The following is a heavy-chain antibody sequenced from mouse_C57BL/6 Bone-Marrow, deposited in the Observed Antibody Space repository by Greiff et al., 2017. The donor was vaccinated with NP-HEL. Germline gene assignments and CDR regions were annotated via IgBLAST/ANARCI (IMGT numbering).Heavy chain of an antibody. CDR2: ISDGGSYT. V-gene: IGHV5-4*01. Sequence: EVQRVESGGGLVKPGGSLKLSCAASGFTFSSYAMSWVRQTPEKRLEWVATISDGGSYTYYPDNVKGRFTISRDNAKNNLYLQMSHLKSEDTAMYYCARDLLGSYDYWGQGTTPTVSS. D-gene: IGHD1-1*02. J-gene: IGHJ2*01. CDR3: ARDLLGSYDY. CDR1: GFTFSSYA.